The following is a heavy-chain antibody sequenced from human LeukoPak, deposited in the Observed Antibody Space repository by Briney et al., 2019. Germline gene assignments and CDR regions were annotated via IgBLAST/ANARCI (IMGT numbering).Heavy chain of an antibody. CDR2: ISGSGGST. CDR1: GFTFSIYA. D-gene: IGHD2-15*01. CDR3: AKILVEEHDAFDI. Sequence: GGSLRLSCAASGFTFSIYAMSWVRQAPGKGPEWVSAISGSGGSTYYADSVKGRFTISRDNSKNTLYLQMNSLRAEDTAVYYCAKILVEEHDAFDIWGQGTMVTVSS. J-gene: IGHJ3*02. V-gene: IGHV3-23*01.